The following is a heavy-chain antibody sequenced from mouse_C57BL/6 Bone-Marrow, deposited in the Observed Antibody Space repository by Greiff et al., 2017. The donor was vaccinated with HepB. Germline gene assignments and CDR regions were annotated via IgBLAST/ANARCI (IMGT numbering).Heavy chain of an antibody. V-gene: IGHV8-8*01. CDR3: ARAHYYGSSYRFAY. J-gene: IGHJ3*01. D-gene: IGHD1-1*01. CDR2: IWWDDDK. CDR1: GFSLRTFGMG. Sequence: QVTLKESGPGILQPSQTLSLTCSFSGFSLRTFGMGVGWIRQPSGKGLEWLAHIWWDDDKYYNPALKSRLTIYKDTSKNQVFLKIANVDTADTATYYCARAHYYGSSYRFAYWGQGTLVTVSA.